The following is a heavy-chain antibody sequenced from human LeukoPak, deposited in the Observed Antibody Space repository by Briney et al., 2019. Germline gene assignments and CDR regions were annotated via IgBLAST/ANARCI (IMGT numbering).Heavy chain of an antibody. CDR3: AREGGVVAATRGMDA. Sequence: SQTLSLTCTVSGGSISSGDYYWSWIRQPPGKGLEWIGYIYYSGSTYYNPSLKSRVTISVDTSKNQFSLKLSSVTAADTAVYYCAREGGVVAATRGMDAWGQGTTVTVSS. CDR1: GGSISSGDYY. V-gene: IGHV4-30-4*01. J-gene: IGHJ6*02. D-gene: IGHD2-15*01. CDR2: IYYSGST.